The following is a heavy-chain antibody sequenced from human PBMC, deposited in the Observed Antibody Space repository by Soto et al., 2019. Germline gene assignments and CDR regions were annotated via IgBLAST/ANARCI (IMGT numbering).Heavy chain of an antibody. J-gene: IGHJ6*02. CDR1: GFTFSRNT. V-gene: IGHV3-21*01. D-gene: IGHD3-3*02. CDR3: VKDEGIEAMDV. Sequence: LRLSCATSGFTFSRNTMNWVRQAPGKGLEWVASITSSGSYVYYADSVKGRFSASRDNAKDSLSLQMDSLRPDDTAIYFCVKDEGIEAMDVWGQGTTVTVSS. CDR2: ITSSGSYV.